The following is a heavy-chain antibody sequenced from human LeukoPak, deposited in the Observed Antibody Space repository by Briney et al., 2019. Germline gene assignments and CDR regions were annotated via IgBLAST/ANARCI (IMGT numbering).Heavy chain of an antibody. CDR2: IRYDGSNK. J-gene: IGHJ4*02. V-gene: IGHV3-30*02. CDR3: AKDPATGDTNPGFDN. D-gene: IGHD7-27*01. CDR1: GFTFSSYG. Sequence: PGGSLRLSCAASGFTFSSYGMHWVRQAPGKGLEWVAFIRYDGSNKYYADSVKGRFTISRDNSKNTLYLQMNSLRAEDTAVYYCAKDPATGDTNPGFDNWGQGTLVTVSS.